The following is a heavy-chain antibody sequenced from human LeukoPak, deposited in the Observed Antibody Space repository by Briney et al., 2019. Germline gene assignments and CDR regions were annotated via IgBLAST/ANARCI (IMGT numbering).Heavy chain of an antibody. Sequence: GGSLRLSCAASGFTFSSYGMHWVRQAPRKGLEWVAFIRYDGSNKYYADSVKGRFTISRDNSKNTLYLQMNSLRAEDTAVYYCAKDRYCSSTSCYLHFQHWGQGTLVTVSS. V-gene: IGHV3-30*02. CDR3: AKDRYCSSTSCYLHFQH. J-gene: IGHJ1*01. CDR1: GFTFSSYG. D-gene: IGHD2-2*01. CDR2: IRYDGSNK.